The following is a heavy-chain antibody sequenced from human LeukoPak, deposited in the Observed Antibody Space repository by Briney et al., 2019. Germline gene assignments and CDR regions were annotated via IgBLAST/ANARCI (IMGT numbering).Heavy chain of an antibody. D-gene: IGHD3-10*01. CDR3: VAGSGSHGY. V-gene: IGHV4-34*01. J-gene: IGHJ4*02. Sequence: SETLSLTCAVYGGSFSGYYWSWIRQPPGKGLEWIGEINHSGSTNYNPSLKSRVTISVDTSKNQFSLKLSSVTAADTAVYYCVAGSGSHGYWGQGTLVTVSS. CDR2: INHSGST. CDR1: GGSFSGYY.